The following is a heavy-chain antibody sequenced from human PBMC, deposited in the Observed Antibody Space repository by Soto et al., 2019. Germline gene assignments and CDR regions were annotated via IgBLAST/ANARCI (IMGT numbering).Heavy chain of an antibody. CDR3: ARRREACSGVIVHFYFDH. CDR2: IYWDDDK. J-gene: IGHJ4*02. Sequence: QITLEATGPTLVKPTQTLTLTCTISGFSLSKSGVAVSWIRQPPGKAPEWLALIYWDDDKRYNSALEQRLSIPNDFPKNQVFRQHSDGDPADTATYCCARRREACSGVIVHFYFDHWGLGTPVTVSS. D-gene: IGHD3-10*01. V-gene: IGHV2-5*02. CDR1: GFSLSKSGVA.